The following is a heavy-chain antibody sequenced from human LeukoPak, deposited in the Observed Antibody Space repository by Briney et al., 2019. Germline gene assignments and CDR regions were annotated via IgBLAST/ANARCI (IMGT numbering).Heavy chain of an antibody. CDR1: GFTFSSYG. CDR3: ARAIPGSGVLRYFDWSNNYYYGMDV. CDR2: IWYDGSNK. D-gene: IGHD3-9*01. J-gene: IGHJ6*02. V-gene: IGHV3-33*01. Sequence: GGSLRLSCAASGFTFSSYGMHWVRQAPGKGLEWVAVIWYDGSNKYYADSVKGRFTISRDNSKNTLYLQMNSLRAEDTAVYYCARAIPGSGVLRYFDWSNNYYYGMDVWGQGTTVTVSS.